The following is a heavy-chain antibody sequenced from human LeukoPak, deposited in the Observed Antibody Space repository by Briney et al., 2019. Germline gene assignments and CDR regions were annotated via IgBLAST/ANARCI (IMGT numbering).Heavy chain of an antibody. Sequence: SVKVSCKASGGTFSSYAISWVRQAPGQGLEWMGRIIPILGIANYAQKFQGRVTITADKSTSTAYMELSSLRPEDTAVYYCARFGGYGSGRYSSAADYWGQGTLVTVSS. CDR1: GGTFSSYA. CDR2: IIPILGIA. V-gene: IGHV1-69*04. J-gene: IGHJ4*02. CDR3: ARFGGYGSGRYSSAADY. D-gene: IGHD3-10*01.